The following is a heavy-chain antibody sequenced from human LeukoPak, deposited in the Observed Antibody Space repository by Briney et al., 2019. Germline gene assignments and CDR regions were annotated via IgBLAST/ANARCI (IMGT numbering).Heavy chain of an antibody. Sequence: SETLSLTCAVYGGSFSGYYWSWLPQPPGKGLEWIGEINHSGSTNYNPSLKSRVTISVDTSKNQFSLKLSSVTAADTAVYYCASGSLYYFDYWGQGTLVTVSS. CDR1: GGSFSGYY. CDR3: ASGSLYYFDY. V-gene: IGHV4-34*01. J-gene: IGHJ4*02. CDR2: INHSGST.